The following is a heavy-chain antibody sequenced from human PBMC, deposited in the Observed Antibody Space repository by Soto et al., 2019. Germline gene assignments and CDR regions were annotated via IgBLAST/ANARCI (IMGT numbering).Heavy chain of an antibody. J-gene: IGHJ4*02. CDR2: IIPILGIA. D-gene: IGHD1-1*01. CDR3: ARVEYNWNDGRSAIDY. CDR1: GGTFSSYT. V-gene: IGHV1-69*02. Sequence: PVKVSSKASGGTFSSYTISWVRHAPGQGLEWMGRIIPILGIANYAQKFQGRVTITADKSTSTAYMELSSLRSEDTAVYYCARVEYNWNDGRSAIDYWGQGTLVTVSS.